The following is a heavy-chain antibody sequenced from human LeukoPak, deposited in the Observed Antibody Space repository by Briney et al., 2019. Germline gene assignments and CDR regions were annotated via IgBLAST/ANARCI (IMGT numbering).Heavy chain of an antibody. CDR1: GFTFSSYA. J-gene: IGHJ4*02. CDR3: AKDDLGFYDILTGYCFDY. CDR2: ISGSGGST. D-gene: IGHD3-9*01. V-gene: IGHV3-23*01. Sequence: GGSLRLSCAASGFTFSSYAMSWVRQAPGKGLEWVSAISGSGGSTYYADSVKGRFTISRDNSKNTLYLQMNSLRAEGTAVYYCAKDDLGFYDILTGYCFDYWGQGTLVTVSS.